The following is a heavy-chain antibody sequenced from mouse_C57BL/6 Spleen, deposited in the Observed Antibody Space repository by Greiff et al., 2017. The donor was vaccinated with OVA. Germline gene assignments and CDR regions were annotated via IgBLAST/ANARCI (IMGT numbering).Heavy chain of an antibody. J-gene: IGHJ4*01. CDR1: GFTFSDYG. CDR2: ISSGSSTI. CDR3: ARGSPYAMDY. D-gene: IGHD1-1*02. Sequence: EVMLVESGGGLVKPGGSLKLSCAASGFTFSDYGMHWVRQAPEKGLEWVAYISSGSSTIYYAETVKGRFTISSDNAKNTLFLQMTSLRSEDTAMYYCARGSPYAMDYWGQGTSVTVSS. V-gene: IGHV5-17*01.